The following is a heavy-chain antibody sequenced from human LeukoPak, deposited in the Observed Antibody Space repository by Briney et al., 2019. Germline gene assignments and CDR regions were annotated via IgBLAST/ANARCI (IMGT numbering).Heavy chain of an antibody. CDR3: ARDRGRFRFAGFDY. CDR2: IYYSGST. D-gene: IGHD3-10*01. CDR1: GGSISSYY. Sequence: SETVSLTCTVSGGSISSYYWSWIRQSPGKGLEWIGYIYYSGSTNYNPPLKSRVTISVDTSKNQFSLKLSSVTAADTAVYYCARDRGRFRFAGFDYWGQGTLVTVSS. J-gene: IGHJ4*02. V-gene: IGHV4-59*12.